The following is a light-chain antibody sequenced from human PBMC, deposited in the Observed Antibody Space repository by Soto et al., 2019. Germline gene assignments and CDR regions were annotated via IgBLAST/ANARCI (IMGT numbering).Light chain of an antibody. Sequence: EIGIAQAPATASVSPGERASLSFRARQRGSSTFAWSQQQPGPAPRPLLYGASTSATGIPARSSGSGSGTEFTLNITSLHPQAFAVSSCYKHHDWPPPLTFGTGTKLEIK. CDR2: GAS. J-gene: IGKJ5*01. CDR3: YKHHDWPPPLT. CDR1: QRGSST. V-gene: IGKV3-15*01.